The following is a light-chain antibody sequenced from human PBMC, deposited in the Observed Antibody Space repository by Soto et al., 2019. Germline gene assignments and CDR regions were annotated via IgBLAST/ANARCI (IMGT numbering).Light chain of an antibody. Sequence: QSVLTQPASVSGSPGQSITISCTGTSSDVGGYNYVSWYQQHPGKAPKLMICDVSNRPSGVSDRFSGSKSGNTASLTISGLQAEDEADYYCTSYTSGSTHVVFGGGTKLTVL. J-gene: IGLJ2*01. CDR3: TSYTSGSTHVV. CDR1: SSDVGGYNY. CDR2: DVS. V-gene: IGLV2-14*01.